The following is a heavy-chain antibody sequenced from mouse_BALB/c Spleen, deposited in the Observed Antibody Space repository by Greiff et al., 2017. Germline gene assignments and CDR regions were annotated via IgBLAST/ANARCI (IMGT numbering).Heavy chain of an antibody. Sequence: EVKLVESGGGLVKPGGSLKLSCAASGFTFSSYAMSWVRQSPEKRLEWVAEISSGGSYTYYPDTVTGRFTISRDNAKNTLYLEMSSLRSEDTAMYYCASYDYDEAWFAYWGQGTLVTVSA. D-gene: IGHD2-4*01. J-gene: IGHJ3*01. CDR3: ASYDYDEAWFAY. V-gene: IGHV5-9-4*01. CDR2: ISSGGSYT. CDR1: GFTFSSYA.